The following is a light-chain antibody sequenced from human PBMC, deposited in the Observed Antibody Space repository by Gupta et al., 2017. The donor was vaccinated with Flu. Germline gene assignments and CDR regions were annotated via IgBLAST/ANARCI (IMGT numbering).Light chain of an antibody. V-gene: IGLV3-1*01. CDR1: KVGDKY. CDR2: HDS. CDR3: PAWDSITTRVV. Sequence: SSEVTRPPSASVSPGQTASITCSGDKVGDKYACWYQQKPGQSPMLLIFHDSKRPSGIPERFSGSNSGNTATLTISGTQAVDEADYYCPAWDSITTRVVFGGGTKLTVL. J-gene: IGLJ2*01.